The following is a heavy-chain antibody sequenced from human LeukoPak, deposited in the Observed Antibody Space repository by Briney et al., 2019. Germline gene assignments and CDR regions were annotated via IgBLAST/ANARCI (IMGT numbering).Heavy chain of an antibody. CDR2: IYYSGST. D-gene: IGHD3-10*01. J-gene: IGHJ6*03. V-gene: IGHV4-39*07. CDR1: GGSISSSSYY. CDR3: ARGLWFGELTYYYYYMDV. Sequence: SETLSLTCTVSGGSISSSSYYWGWIRQPPGKGLEWIGSIYYSGSTYYNPSLKSRVTISVDTSKNQFSLKLSSVTAADTAVYYCARGLWFGELTYYYYYMDVWGKGTTVTISS.